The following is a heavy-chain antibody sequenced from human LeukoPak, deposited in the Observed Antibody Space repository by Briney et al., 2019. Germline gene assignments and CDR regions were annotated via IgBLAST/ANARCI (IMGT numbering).Heavy chain of an antibody. CDR3: ARAGGTFYFYYYMDV. J-gene: IGHJ6*03. Sequence: SETLSLTCTVSGGSIRTTSYYWGWVRQPPGKGLEWIGSIYYTGSTYYNPSLKSRVTISIDTSKNQFSLKLRSVTAADTAVYSCARAGGTFYFYYYMDVWGKGTTVTVSS. V-gene: IGHV4-39*07. CDR2: IYYTGST. CDR1: GGSIRTTSYY.